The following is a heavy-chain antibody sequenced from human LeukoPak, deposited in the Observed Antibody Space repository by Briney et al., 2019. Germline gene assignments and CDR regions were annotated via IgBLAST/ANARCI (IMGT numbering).Heavy chain of an antibody. CDR3: ARWYSGSYFVGPAFDI. CDR2: IYYSGST. V-gene: IGHV4-59*01. Sequence: PSETLSLTCIVPGGSISSYSWSWIRQPLGKGLEWIGYIYYSGSTNYNPSLKSRVAIAVDTSKNQFSMKLSSVTAADTAVYYCARWYSGSYFVGPAFDIWGQGTMVTVSS. J-gene: IGHJ3*02. D-gene: IGHD1-26*01. CDR1: GGSISSYS.